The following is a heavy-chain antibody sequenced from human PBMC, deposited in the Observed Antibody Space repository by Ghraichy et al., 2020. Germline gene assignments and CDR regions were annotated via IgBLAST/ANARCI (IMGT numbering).Heavy chain of an antibody. CDR1: GGSISGYY. J-gene: IGHJ4*02. CDR3: ARFPSGSYRQFDL. Sequence: ESLNISCTVSGGSISGYYWSWVRQPPGKGLEWIGYIYSNGNTNYNPSLKSRVSISVDTSKSHFSLKLSSVTAADTAIYYCARFPSGSYRQFDLWGQGTLVIVSS. D-gene: IGHD1-26*01. CDR2: IYSNGNT. V-gene: IGHV4-59*01.